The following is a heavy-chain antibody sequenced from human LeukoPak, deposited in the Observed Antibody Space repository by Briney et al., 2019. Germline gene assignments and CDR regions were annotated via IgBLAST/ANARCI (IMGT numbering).Heavy chain of an antibody. CDR1: GFTAGSKY. CDR2: ISGSGGST. D-gene: IGHD2-2*01. J-gene: IGHJ6*02. CDR3: AEDLRYCSSTSCPDYYYYGMDV. V-gene: IGHV3-23*01. Sequence: GGSLRLSCTASGFTAGSKYMSWVRQAPGKGLEWVSAISGSGGSTYYADSVKGRFTISRDNSKNTLYLQMNSLRAEDTAVYYCAEDLRYCSSTSCPDYYYYGMDVWGQGTTVTVSS.